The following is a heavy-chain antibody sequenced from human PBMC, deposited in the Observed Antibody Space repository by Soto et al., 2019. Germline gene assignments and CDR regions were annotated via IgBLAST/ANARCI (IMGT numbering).Heavy chain of an antibody. J-gene: IGHJ5*02. D-gene: IGHD2-2*02. CDR2: IYWDDDK. Sequence: QITLKESGPTLVNPTQTLTLTCTFSGFSLSTSGVGVGWIRQPPGKALEWLAHIYWDDDKRYSPSLRSRLSINKDTSKNQVVLTMTNMDPVDTATYYCARRIVVVAAAINCFDPWGQGTLVTVSS. V-gene: IGHV2-5*02. CDR3: ARRIVVVAAAINCFDP. CDR1: GFSLSTSGVG.